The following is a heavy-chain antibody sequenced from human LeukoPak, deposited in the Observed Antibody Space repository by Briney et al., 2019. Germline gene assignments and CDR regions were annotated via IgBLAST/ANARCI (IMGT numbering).Heavy chain of an antibody. CDR1: GLSLSTSGVG. Sequence: SGPTLVNPTQTLTLTCTFSGLSLSTSGVGVGWIRQPPGKALEWLGLIYWHGGQRHTPSLRTRLTIARDTSNNQVVLTLTNVDPLDTATYYCVHQHNLPAADAWGQGILVTVSS. D-gene: IGHD6-13*01. J-gene: IGHJ4*02. CDR3: VHQHNLPAADA. V-gene: IGHV2-5*01. CDR2: IYWHGGQ.